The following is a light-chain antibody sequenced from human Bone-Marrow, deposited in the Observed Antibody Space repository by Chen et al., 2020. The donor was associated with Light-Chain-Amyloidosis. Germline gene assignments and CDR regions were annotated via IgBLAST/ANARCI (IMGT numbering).Light chain of an antibody. V-gene: IGLV3-25*03. Sequence: SYLTPPPSVSVSPGPTAGITCSGDDLPTKYGYGYQQKPGQAPVLVIHRDTERPSGISERCSGSSSGTTATLTISGVQAEDEADYHCQSADSSGTYEVIFGGGTKLTVL. J-gene: IGLJ2*01. CDR3: QSADSSGTYEVI. CDR1: DLPTKY. CDR2: RDT.